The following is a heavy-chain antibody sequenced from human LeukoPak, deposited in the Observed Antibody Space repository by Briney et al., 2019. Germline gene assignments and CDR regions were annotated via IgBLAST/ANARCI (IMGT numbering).Heavy chain of an antibody. CDR1: GFTFSDYY. D-gene: IGHD5-18*01. CDR3: ARDLRDTTMAHDAFDI. CDR2: ISSSGSTI. Sequence: PGGSLRLSCAASGFTFSDYYMSWIRQAPGKGLEWVSYISSSGSTIYYADSVKGRFTISKDNAKNSLYLQMHSLRAEDTAVYYCARDLRDTTMAHDAFDIWGQGTMVTVSS. V-gene: IGHV3-11*04. J-gene: IGHJ3*02.